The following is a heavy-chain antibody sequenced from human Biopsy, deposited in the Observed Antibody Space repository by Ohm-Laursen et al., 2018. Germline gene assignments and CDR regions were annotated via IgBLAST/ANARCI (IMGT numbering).Heavy chain of an antibody. D-gene: IGHD1-26*01. CDR1: VGSFSGYY. Sequence: SETLSLTWAVYVGSFSGYYWTWIRQPPGKGLEWIGYIYYTGSTNYNPSLKSRITISVDTSKNHFSLNLNSVTAADTAVYYCAGIVLGPTNDAFDIWGQGTMVTVSS. CDR3: AGIVLGPTNDAFDI. J-gene: IGHJ3*02. V-gene: IGHV4-34*11. CDR2: IYYTGST.